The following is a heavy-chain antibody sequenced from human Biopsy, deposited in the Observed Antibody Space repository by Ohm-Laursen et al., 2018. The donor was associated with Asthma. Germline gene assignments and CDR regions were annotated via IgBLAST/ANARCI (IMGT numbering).Heavy chain of an antibody. Sequence: SLRLSCSASGFTFSSYGMDWVRQAPGKGLEWVALTSYDGSIKDYADSVKGRFTISRGNSMNTLYLHMNSLRVEDTAVYYCARGLDYSGRSGFDYWGQGTLVTVSS. CDR3: ARGLDYSGRSGFDY. V-gene: IGHV3-33*05. CDR1: GFTFSSYG. J-gene: IGHJ4*02. CDR2: TSYDGSIK. D-gene: IGHD3-10*01.